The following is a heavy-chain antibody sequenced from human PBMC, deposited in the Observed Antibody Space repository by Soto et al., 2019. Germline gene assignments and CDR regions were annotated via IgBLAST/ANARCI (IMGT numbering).Heavy chain of an antibody. CDR2: IYYSGST. V-gene: IGHV4-39*01. D-gene: IGHD2-2*01. CDR1: GGSISSSSYY. J-gene: IGHJ6*02. CDR3: ARLVVVPATENYYYYYGMDV. Sequence: SETLSLTCTVSGGSISSSSYYRGWIRQPPGKGLEWIGSIYYSGSTYYNPSLKSRVTISVDTSKNQFSLKLSSVTAADTAVYYCARLVVVPATENYYYYYGMDVWGQGTTVTV.